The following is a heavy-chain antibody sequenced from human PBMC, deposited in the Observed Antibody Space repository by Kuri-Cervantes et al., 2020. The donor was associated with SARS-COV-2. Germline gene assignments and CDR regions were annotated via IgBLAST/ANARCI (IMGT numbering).Heavy chain of an antibody. Sequence: GGSLRLSCAASGFTFSSYGMHWVRQAPGKGLEWVSAISGSGGSTYYADSVKGRFTIPRDNSKNTLYLQMNSLRAEDTAVYYCAKDPQLGDAFDIWGQGTMVTVSS. CDR1: GFTFSSYG. CDR2: ISGSGGST. V-gene: IGHV3-23*01. D-gene: IGHD6-6*01. J-gene: IGHJ3*02. CDR3: AKDPQLGDAFDI.